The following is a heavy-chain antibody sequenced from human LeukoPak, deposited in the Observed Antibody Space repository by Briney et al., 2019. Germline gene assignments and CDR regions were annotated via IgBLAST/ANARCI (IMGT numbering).Heavy chain of an antibody. V-gene: IGHV1-18*01. CDR2: ISAYNGNT. Sequence: ASVKVSCKASGYTFTSYGISWVRQAPGQGLEWMGWISAYNGNTNYAQKLQGRVTMTTATSTSTAYMELRSLRSDDTAVYYCARDGRYDSSGYYRNWFDPWGQGTLVTVSS. D-gene: IGHD3-22*01. CDR3: ARDGRYDSSGYYRNWFDP. CDR1: GYTFTSYG. J-gene: IGHJ5*02.